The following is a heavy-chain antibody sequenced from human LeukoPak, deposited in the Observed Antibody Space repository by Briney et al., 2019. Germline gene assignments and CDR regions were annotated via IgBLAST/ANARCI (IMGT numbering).Heavy chain of an antibody. CDR1: GFTFSSYS. V-gene: IGHV3-15*01. Sequence: TPGGSLRLSCAASGFTFSSYSMNWVRQAPGKGLEWVGRIKSKGSGGTTDYAAPVKDRFIISRDDSKSTVYLQMNSLKTEDTAVYYCNWINRVATGGTRDSYYYYMDVWGKGTTVTISS. CDR3: NWINRVATGGTRDSYYYYMDV. CDR2: IKSKGSGGTT. J-gene: IGHJ6*03. D-gene: IGHD6-13*01.